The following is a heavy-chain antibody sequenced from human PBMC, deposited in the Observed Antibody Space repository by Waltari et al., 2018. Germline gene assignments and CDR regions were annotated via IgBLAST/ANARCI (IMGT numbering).Heavy chain of an antibody. CDR3: ARHQGEQQLVWRGAFDI. V-gene: IGHV4-38-2*01. J-gene: IGHJ3*02. CDR1: GYSISSGYY. Sequence: QVQLQESGPALVKPSETLSLTCAVSGYSISSGYYWGWIRQPPGKGLEWIGSIYHSGSTYYNPSLKSRVTISVDTSKNQFSLKLSSVTAADTAVYYCARHQGEQQLVWRGAFDIWGQGTMVTVSS. D-gene: IGHD6-13*01. CDR2: IYHSGST.